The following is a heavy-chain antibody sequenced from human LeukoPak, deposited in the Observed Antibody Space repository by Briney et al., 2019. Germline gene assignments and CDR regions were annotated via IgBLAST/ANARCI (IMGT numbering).Heavy chain of an antibody. J-gene: IGHJ2*01. D-gene: IGHD2-15*01. CDR1: GYSIAHGFF. V-gene: IGHV4-38-2*02. CDR3: ARVEVPRDINDWYFDL. CDR2: LYHSGTT. Sequence: KPSETLSLTCTVSGYSIAHGFFWAWIRQPPGGGLEWIGSLYHSGTTYYNTSLKSRIGTSVDTSKNQFSLKLRLVTAADTAVYYCARVEVPRDINDWYFDLWGRGTLVTVSS.